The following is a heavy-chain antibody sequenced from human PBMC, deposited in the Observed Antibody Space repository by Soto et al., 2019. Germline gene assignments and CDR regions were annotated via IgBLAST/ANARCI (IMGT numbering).Heavy chain of an antibody. V-gene: IGHV1-18*01. CDR3: AREGPAPYYYYGMDV. Sequence: QVQLVQSGGEVKKPGASVKVSCKTSGYSFTTYGISWVRQAPGQGLELMGWISAYNGNTNYAQKLQGRVTTTTDTTTSTAYMELRSLRSDDTAVYYCAREGPAPYYYYGMDVWGQGSTVTVSS. CDR2: ISAYNGNT. CDR1: GYSFTTYG. J-gene: IGHJ6*02.